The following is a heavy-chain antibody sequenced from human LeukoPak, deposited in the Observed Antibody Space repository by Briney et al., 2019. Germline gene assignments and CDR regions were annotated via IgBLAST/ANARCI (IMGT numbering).Heavy chain of an antibody. V-gene: IGHV2-70*11. D-gene: IGHD2-21*02. CDR3: ARINTKYCGGDCYSS. CDR2: IDWDDDK. J-gene: IGHJ4*02. CDR1: GFSLSTSGMC. Sequence: SGPTLVNPTQTLTLTCTFSGFSLSTSGMCVSWIRQPPGKALEWLARIDWDDDKYYSTSLKTRLTISKDTSKNQVVLTMTNMDPVDTATYYCARINTKYCGGDCYSSWGQGTLVTVSS.